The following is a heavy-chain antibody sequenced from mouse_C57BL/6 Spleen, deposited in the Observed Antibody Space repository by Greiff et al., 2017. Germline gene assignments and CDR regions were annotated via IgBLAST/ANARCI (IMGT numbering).Heavy chain of an antibody. CDR3: ARGDGPMDY. CDR1: GFTFSSYG. J-gene: IGHJ4*01. CDR2: ISSGGSYT. Sequence: EVQVVESGGDLVKPGGSLKLSCAASGFTFSSYGMSWVRQTPDKRLEWVATISSGGSYTYYPDSVKGRFTISRDNAKNTLYLQMGSLKSEDTAMYYCARGDGPMDYWGQGTSGTVSS. D-gene: IGHD2-3*01. V-gene: IGHV5-6*01.